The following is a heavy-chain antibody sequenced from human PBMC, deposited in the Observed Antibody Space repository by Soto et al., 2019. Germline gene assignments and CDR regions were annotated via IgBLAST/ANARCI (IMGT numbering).Heavy chain of an antibody. CDR1: GGSISSSSYY. CDR3: ARDMVRGVIIDY. Sequence: PETLSLTCTVSGGSISSSSYYWGWIRQPPGKGLEWIGSIYYSGSTYYNPSLKSRVTISVDTSRNQFSLKLSSVTAADTAVYYCARDMVRGVIIDYWGQGTLVTVSS. D-gene: IGHD3-10*01. J-gene: IGHJ4*02. V-gene: IGHV4-39*01. CDR2: IYYSGST.